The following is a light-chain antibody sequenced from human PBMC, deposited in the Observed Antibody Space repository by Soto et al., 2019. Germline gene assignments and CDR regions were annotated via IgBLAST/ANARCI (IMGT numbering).Light chain of an antibody. CDR3: QQRSNPIT. CDR1: QSVNNN. J-gene: IGKJ5*01. CDR2: DAS. Sequence: EIVLTQSPATLSLSPGERATLSCRASQSVNNNLAWYQQHPGQAPRLLFYDASNRATGIPARFSGSGSGTDFTLTISSLEPEDFAVYYCQQRSNPITFGQGTRLEIK. V-gene: IGKV3-11*01.